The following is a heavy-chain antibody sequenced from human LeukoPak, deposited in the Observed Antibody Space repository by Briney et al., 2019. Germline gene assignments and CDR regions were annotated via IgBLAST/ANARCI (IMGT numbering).Heavy chain of an antibody. J-gene: IGHJ6*03. Sequence: SETLSLTCAVYGGSFSGYYWSWIRQPPGKGLEWIGEINHSGSTNYNPSLKSRVTISVDTSKNQFSLKLSSVTAADTAVYYCARGRGGLKAVTDGVPTYYYYMDVWGKGTTVTVSS. CDR2: INHSGST. CDR1: GGSFSGYY. V-gene: IGHV4-34*01. CDR3: ARGRGGLKAVTDGVPTYYYYMDV. D-gene: IGHD6-19*01.